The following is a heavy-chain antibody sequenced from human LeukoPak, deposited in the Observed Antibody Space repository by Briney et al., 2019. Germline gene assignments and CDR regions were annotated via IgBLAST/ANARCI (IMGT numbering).Heavy chain of an antibody. Sequence: GASVKVSCKASGYTFTSYGISWVRQAPGQGLEWMGWISAYNGNTNYTQKLQGRVTMTTDTSTSTAYMELRSLRSDDTAVYYCAGESGGSRGIPTYSGSYLYWGQGTLVTVSS. CDR3: AGESGGSRGIPTYSGSYLY. V-gene: IGHV1-18*01. J-gene: IGHJ4*02. CDR2: ISAYNGNT. D-gene: IGHD1-26*01. CDR1: GYTFTSYG.